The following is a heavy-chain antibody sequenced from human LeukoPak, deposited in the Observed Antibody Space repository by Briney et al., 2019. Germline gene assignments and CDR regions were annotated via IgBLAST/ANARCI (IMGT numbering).Heavy chain of an antibody. D-gene: IGHD1-26*01. CDR1: GGSISSSSYY. CDR2: IYYSGST. Sequence: SETLSLTCTVSGGSISSSSYYWGWIRQPPGKGLEWIGSIYYSGSTYYNPSLKSRVTISVDTSKNQFSLKLSSVTAADTAVYYCASVGPSGYWGQGTLVTVSS. J-gene: IGHJ4*02. CDR3: ASVGPSGY. V-gene: IGHV4-39*01.